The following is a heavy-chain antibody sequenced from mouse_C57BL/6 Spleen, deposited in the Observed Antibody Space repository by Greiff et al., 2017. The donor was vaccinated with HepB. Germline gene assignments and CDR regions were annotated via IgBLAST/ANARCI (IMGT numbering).Heavy chain of an antibody. V-gene: IGHV1-80*01. Sequence: LLESGAELVKPGASVKISCKASGYAFSSYWMNWVKQRPGKGLEWIGQIYPGDGDTNYNGKFKGKATLTADKSSSTAYMQLSSLTSEDSAVYFCARGDYYGSSHWYFDVWGTGTTVTVSS. J-gene: IGHJ1*03. CDR3: ARGDYYGSSHWYFDV. CDR1: GYAFSSYW. D-gene: IGHD1-1*01. CDR2: IYPGDGDT.